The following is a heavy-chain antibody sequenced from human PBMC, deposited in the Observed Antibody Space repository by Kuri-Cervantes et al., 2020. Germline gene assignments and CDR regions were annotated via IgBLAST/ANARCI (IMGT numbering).Heavy chain of an antibody. V-gene: IGHV3-7*01. D-gene: IGHD5-18*01. CDR1: GFTFSSHW. CDR2: IKPDGSDK. Sequence: GGSLRLSCAASGFTFSSHWMSWVRQAPGKGLEWLANIKPDGSDKYYVDSVEGRFTISRDNAENSLFLQMNSLRAEDTAVYYCARDSLPDTAYYYYGMDVWGQGTTVTVSS. CDR3: ARDSLPDTAYYYYGMDV. J-gene: IGHJ6*02.